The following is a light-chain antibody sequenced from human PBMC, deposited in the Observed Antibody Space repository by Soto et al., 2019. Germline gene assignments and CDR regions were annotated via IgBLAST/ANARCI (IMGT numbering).Light chain of an antibody. J-gene: IGKJ5*01. CDR1: QSISSW. CDR3: QQSYSTRVT. CDR2: KAS. Sequence: DIQMTQSPSTLSASVGDRVTITCRASQSISSWLAWYQQKPGKAPKLLIYKASSLESGVPSRFSGSGSGTEFTLTISSLQPDDFATYYCQQSYSTRVTFGQGTRREIK. V-gene: IGKV1-5*03.